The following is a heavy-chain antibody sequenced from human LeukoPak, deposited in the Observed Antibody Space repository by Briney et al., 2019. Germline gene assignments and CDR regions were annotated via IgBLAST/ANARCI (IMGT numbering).Heavy chain of an antibody. CDR2: IYYSGST. D-gene: IGHD3-10*01. CDR1: SDSINNFY. J-gene: IGHJ6*04. V-gene: IGHV4-59*01. Sequence: SETLSLTCTVSSDSINNFYWSWIRQPPEGGLEYIGYIYYSGSTNYNPSLKSRLTISIDTSKSQFSMKLSSVTAADTAVYYCARLARLTLIRGITGYHSLDVWGKGTKVTASS. CDR3: ARLARLTLIRGITGYHSLDV.